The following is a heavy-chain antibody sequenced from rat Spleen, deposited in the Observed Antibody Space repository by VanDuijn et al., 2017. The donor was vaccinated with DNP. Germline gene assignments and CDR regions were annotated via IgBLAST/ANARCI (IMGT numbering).Heavy chain of an antibody. CDR1: GFIFSDYA. V-gene: IGHV5S10*01. Sequence: EVQLVESGGGLEQPGNSLKVSCAASGFIFSDYAMAWVRQSPKKGLEWVATIIYDGSSTYYPDSVKGRFTISRDDAKNTLSLQMDSLRSEDTATYYCSTLNYYASLSGYFDHWGQGVMVTVSS. CDR3: STLNYYASLSGYFDH. CDR2: IIYDGSST. J-gene: IGHJ2*01. D-gene: IGHD1-12*01.